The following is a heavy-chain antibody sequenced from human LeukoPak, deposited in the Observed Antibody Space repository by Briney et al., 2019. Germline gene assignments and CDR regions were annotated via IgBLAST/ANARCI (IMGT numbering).Heavy chain of an antibody. V-gene: IGHV3-30*12. D-gene: IGHD2-2*01. CDR2: ISYDGSNK. J-gene: IGHJ4*02. Sequence: GGSLRLSCAASGFTFSSYGMHWVRQAPGKGLEWVAVISYDGSNKYYADSVKGRFTISRDNSKNTLYLQMNSLRAEDTAIYYCARPLGYCSSTSCWGYWGQGTLVTVSS. CDR1: GFTFSSYG. CDR3: ARPLGYCSSTSCWGY.